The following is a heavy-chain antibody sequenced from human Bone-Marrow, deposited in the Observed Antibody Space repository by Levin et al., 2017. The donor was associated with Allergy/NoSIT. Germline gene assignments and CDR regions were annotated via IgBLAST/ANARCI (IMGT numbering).Heavy chain of an antibody. J-gene: IGHJ6*03. V-gene: IGHV3-15*01. CDR1: GFTFNNAW. CDR3: ATGPASDYYYYMGV. CDR2: IYSKTDGGTT. Sequence: GGSLRLSCAASGFTFNNAWMTWVRQAPGKGLEWVGRIYSKTDGGTTDYAAPVKGRFTISRDDSKDTLFLQMNSLKIEDTAVYYWATGPASDYYYYMGVWGIGTTVTVSS.